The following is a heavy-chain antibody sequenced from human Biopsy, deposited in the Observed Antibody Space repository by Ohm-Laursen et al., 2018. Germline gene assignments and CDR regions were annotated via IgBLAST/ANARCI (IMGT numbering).Heavy chain of an antibody. D-gene: IGHD3-22*01. CDR2: INHSGRT. Sequence: PSDTLSLTCAVYGESFNGYYWSWIRQTPGKGLEWIGEINHSGRTSYNPSLKSRVTISVDTSKNQFSLKVRSVTAADTAVYYCVRGVDYYDPYHYYALDVWGQGTTVTVSS. J-gene: IGHJ6*02. V-gene: IGHV4-34*01. CDR3: VRGVDYYDPYHYYALDV. CDR1: GESFNGYY.